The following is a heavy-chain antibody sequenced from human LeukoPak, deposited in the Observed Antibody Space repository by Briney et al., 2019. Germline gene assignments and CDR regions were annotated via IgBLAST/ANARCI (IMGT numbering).Heavy chain of an antibody. CDR3: ARGSSLLRPRNSGWGEAFDV. CDR2: ININGST. CDR1: GVSFSGYY. D-gene: IGHD6-19*01. V-gene: IGHV4-34*01. J-gene: IGHJ3*01. Sequence: PSETLSLTCAVYGVSFSGYYWSWIRHPPGKGLEWIGEININGSTNNNPTHKSRVTISVDTSKNQSSLKLSSVPAADTALYYCARGSSLLRPRNSGWGEAFDVWGQGTVVPVSS.